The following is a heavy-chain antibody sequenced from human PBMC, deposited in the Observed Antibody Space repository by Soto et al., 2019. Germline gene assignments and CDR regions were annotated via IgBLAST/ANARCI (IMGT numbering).Heavy chain of an antibody. CDR2: ISSSSNYI. Sequence: GGSLRLSCAASGFTFSSYSMNWVRQAPGKGLEWVSSISSSSNYIYYADSVKGRFTISRDNAKNSLYLQMNSLRAEDTAVYYCARDGSGSYYFDYWGQGTLVTVSS. CDR3: ARDGSGSYYFDY. D-gene: IGHD1-26*01. J-gene: IGHJ4*02. V-gene: IGHV3-21*01. CDR1: GFTFSSYS.